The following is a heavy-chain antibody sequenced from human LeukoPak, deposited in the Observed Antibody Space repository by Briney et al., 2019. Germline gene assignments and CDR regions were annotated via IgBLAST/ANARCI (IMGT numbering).Heavy chain of an antibody. CDR1: GYSFTSYW. CDR2: IYPGDSDT. J-gene: IGHJ3*02. D-gene: IGHD6-19*01. Sequence: GESLKISCKGSGYSFTSYWIGWVRQMPGKGLEWMGIIYPGDSDTRYSPSFQGQVTISADKSISTAYLQWSSLKASDTAMYYCARPPDGGSGWDNDDAFDIWGQGTMVTVSS. CDR3: ARPPDGGSGWDNDDAFDI. V-gene: IGHV5-51*01.